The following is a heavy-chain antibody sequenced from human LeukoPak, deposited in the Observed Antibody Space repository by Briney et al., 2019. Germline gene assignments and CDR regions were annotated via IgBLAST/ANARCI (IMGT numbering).Heavy chain of an antibody. CDR3: ARADIVATFYYYYGMDV. CDR2: SSSSSSYI. Sequence: PGGSLRLSCAASGFTFSSYSMNWVRQAPGKGLEWVSSSSSSSSYIYYADSVKGRFTISRDNAKNSLYLQMNSLRAEDTAVYYCARADIVATFYYYYGMDVWGQGTTVTVSS. D-gene: IGHD5-12*01. J-gene: IGHJ6*02. V-gene: IGHV3-21*01. CDR1: GFTFSSYS.